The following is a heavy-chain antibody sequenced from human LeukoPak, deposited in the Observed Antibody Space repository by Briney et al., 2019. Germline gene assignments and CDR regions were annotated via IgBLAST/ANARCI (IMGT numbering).Heavy chain of an antibody. J-gene: IGHJ4*02. CDR3: ARETIDCGGDCYDY. Sequence: GRSLRLSCAASGFTFDDYGMHWVRQGPGKGLEWVSGISWNSGYINYADSVKGRFTISRDNAKNSLYLQMNSLRADDTAVYYCARETIDCGGDCYDYWGQGTLATVSS. CDR2: ISWNSGYI. D-gene: IGHD2-21*01. V-gene: IGHV3-9*01. CDR1: GFTFDDYG.